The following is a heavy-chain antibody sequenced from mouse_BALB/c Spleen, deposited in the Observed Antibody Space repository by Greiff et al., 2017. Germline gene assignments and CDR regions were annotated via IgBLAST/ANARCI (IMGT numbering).Heavy chain of an antibody. CDR1: GFTFSSYG. J-gene: IGHJ4*01. Sequence: EVQRVESGGDLVKPGGSLKLSCAASGFTFSSYGMSWVRQTPDKRLEWVATISSGGSYTYYPDSVKGRFTISRDNAKNTLYLQMSSLKSEDPAMYYCARHDDYERGPSMDYWGQGTSVTVSS. V-gene: IGHV5-6*01. CDR3: ARHDDYERGPSMDY. CDR2: ISSGGSYT. D-gene: IGHD2-4*01.